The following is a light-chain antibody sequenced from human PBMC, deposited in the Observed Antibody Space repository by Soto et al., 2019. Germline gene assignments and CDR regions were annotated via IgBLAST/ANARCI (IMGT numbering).Light chain of an antibody. J-gene: IGKJ3*01. CDR1: QGIRND. Sequence: AIQMTQSPSSLSASVGDRVTITCRASQGIRNDLDWFQQKPGKAPKLLIYAASNLQSWVPARFSGSGSGTDFTLTISSLQPEDFATYYCLQKYFYPFTFGPGTKVDIK. CDR3: LQKYFYPFT. CDR2: AAS. V-gene: IGKV1-6*01.